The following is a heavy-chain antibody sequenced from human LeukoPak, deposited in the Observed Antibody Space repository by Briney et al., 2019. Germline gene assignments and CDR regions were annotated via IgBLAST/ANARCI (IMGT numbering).Heavy chain of an antibody. D-gene: IGHD2-2*01. CDR1: GYTFTSYG. CDR3: ARELGFCSSTSCPLYHY. CDR2: INPNNGGT. Sequence: ASVKVSCKASGYTFTSYGISWVRQAPGQGLEWMGWINPNNGGTNYAQKFYGRVTMTRDTSITTAYMELNRLTSDDTAAYYCARELGFCSSTSCPLYHYWGQGTLVTVSS. J-gene: IGHJ4*02. V-gene: IGHV1-2*02.